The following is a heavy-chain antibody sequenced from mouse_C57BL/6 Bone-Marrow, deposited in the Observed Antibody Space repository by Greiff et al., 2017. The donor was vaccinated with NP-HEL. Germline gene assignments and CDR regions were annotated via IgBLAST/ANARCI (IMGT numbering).Heavy chain of an antibody. D-gene: IGHD1-2*01. J-gene: IGHJ3*01. Sequence: EVQLQQSGPELVKPGASVKISCKASGYTFTDYYMNWVKQSHGKSLEWIGDINPNNGGTSYNQKFKGKATLTVDKSSSTAYMELRSLTSEDSAVYYCASSLLRPLAYWGQGTLVTVSA. CDR1: GYTFTDYY. CDR2: INPNNGGT. CDR3: ASSLLRPLAY. V-gene: IGHV1-26*01.